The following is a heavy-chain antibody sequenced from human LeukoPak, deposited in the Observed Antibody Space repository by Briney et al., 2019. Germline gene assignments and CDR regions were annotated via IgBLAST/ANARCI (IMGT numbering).Heavy chain of an antibody. CDR3: AKGFGEFS. Sequence: PGGPLRLSCAASGFTFSNFYMSWVRQAPGKGLEWVANINQDGGDTYYADSVKGRFAISRDNAKNSLYLQMSSLRVEDTAVYYCAKGFGEFSGGRGTRVSV. CDR1: GFTFSNFY. J-gene: IGHJ4*02. D-gene: IGHD3-10*01. V-gene: IGHV3-7*04. CDR2: INQDGGDT.